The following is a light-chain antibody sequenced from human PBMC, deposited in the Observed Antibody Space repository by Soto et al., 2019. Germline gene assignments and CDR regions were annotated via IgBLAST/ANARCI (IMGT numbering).Light chain of an antibody. CDR3: QHYNTWPWT. V-gene: IGKV3-15*01. CDR1: QSVNSN. J-gene: IGKJ1*01. CDR2: GAS. Sequence: ETVMTQSPATLSVSPGERATLSCWASQSVNSNLAWYQQKLGQAPRVLIYGASTGATGIPARFSGSGSETEFILTISSLQSEDSATYYCQHYNTWPWTFGQGTKVDIK.